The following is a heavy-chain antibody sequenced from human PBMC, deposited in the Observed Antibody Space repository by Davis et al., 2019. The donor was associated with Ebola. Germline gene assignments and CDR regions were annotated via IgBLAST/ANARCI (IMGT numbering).Heavy chain of an antibody. Sequence: GESLKISCEVSGLVSSDHVMYWVRRAPGKGLEWISASETGDTNFHANYAESVKGRFTFVRDNSKNTLSLQMNSLRAEDTAIYYCAREQGGYYFDYWGQGTLVTVSS. V-gene: IGHV3-23*01. CDR2: SETGDTNFHA. CDR3: AREQGGYYFDY. J-gene: IGHJ4*02. D-gene: IGHD3-22*01. CDR1: GLVSSDHV.